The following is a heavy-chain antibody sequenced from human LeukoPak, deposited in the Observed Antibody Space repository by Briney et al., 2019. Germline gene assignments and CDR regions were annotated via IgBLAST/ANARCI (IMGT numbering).Heavy chain of an antibody. CDR3: ARSQLINGYLDY. CDR1: GYTFTGYY. Sequence: ASVCVSCKASGYTFTGYYMHWVRQAPGQGLEWMGWINPNSGGTNYAQKFQGRVTMTRDTSISTAYMELSRLRSDDTAVYYCARSQLINGYLDYWGQGTLVTVSS. CDR2: INPNSGGT. D-gene: IGHD2-8*01. J-gene: IGHJ4*02. V-gene: IGHV1-2*02.